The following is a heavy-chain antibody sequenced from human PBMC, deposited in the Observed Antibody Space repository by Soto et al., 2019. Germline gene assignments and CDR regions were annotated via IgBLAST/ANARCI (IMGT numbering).Heavy chain of an antibody. CDR3: ARDDYSNYRGWFDP. Sequence: SLRLSCAASGFTFSSYGMHWVRQAPGKGLEWVAVIWYDGSNKYYADSVKGRFTISRDNSKNTLYLQMNSLRAEDTAVYYCARDDYSNYRGWFDPWGQGTLVTVSS. D-gene: IGHD4-4*01. V-gene: IGHV3-33*01. CDR2: IWYDGSNK. CDR1: GFTFSSYG. J-gene: IGHJ5*02.